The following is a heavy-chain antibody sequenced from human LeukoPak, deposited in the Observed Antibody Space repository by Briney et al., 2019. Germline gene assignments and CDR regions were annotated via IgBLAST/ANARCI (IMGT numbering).Heavy chain of an antibody. Sequence: ASVKVSCKASGYTFTGYYIHWVRQAPGQGPEWMGWINPKNGDTNYAQEFQTRVTMTRDPSISTAYMELRRLRSDDTAVFYCARIAGHTLVRARDSWFDPWGQGTLVTVSP. J-gene: IGHJ5*02. V-gene: IGHV1-2*02. D-gene: IGHD3-10*01. CDR1: GYTFTGYY. CDR3: ARIAGHTLVRARDSWFDP. CDR2: INPKNGDT.